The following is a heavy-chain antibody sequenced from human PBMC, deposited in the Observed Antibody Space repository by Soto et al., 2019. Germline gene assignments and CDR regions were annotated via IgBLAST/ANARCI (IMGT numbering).Heavy chain of an antibody. CDR3: ARGQVPLFWSGYYNYYYYMDV. CDR2: IIPILGIA. Sequence: ASVKVSCKASGGTFSSYTISWVRQAPGQGLEWMGRIIPILGIANYAQKFQGRVTITADKSTSTAYMELSSLRSEDTAVYYCARGQVPLFWSGYYNYYYYMDVWGKGTTVTVSS. V-gene: IGHV1-69*02. J-gene: IGHJ6*03. CDR1: GGTFSSYT. D-gene: IGHD3-3*01.